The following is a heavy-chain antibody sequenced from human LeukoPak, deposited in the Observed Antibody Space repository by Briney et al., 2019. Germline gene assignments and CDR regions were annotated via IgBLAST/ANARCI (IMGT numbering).Heavy chain of an antibody. CDR3: VTELGIGGFDI. CDR2: ISTNGGST. V-gene: IGHV3-64D*06. D-gene: IGHD7-27*01. Sequence: GGSLRLSCSASGLTFSLYSMHWVRQAPGKGLEYASGISTNGGSTYYADSVKGRFTISRDNSKNTLYLQMSTLRAEDTAVYYCVTELGIGGFDIWGQGTMVTVSS. J-gene: IGHJ3*02. CDR1: GLTFSLYS.